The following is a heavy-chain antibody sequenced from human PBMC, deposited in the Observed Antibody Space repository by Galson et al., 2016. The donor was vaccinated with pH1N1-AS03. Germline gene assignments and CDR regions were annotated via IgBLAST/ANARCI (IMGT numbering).Heavy chain of an antibody. CDR2: TYLRSTWYH. D-gene: IGHD4-17*01. CDR1: GDSVLSDSAA. Sequence: CAISGDSVLSDSAARNWVRQSPSRGLEWLGRTYLRSTWYHDYAESMKSRIIINADTSKNQFSLQLNSVTHEDTAVYYCVRDIYGDPLGEWCQGTLVTVSS. V-gene: IGHV6-1*01. J-gene: IGHJ4*02. CDR3: VRDIYGDPLGE.